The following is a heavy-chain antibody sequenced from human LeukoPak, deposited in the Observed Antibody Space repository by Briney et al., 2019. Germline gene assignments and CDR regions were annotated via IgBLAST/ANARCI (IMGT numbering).Heavy chain of an antibody. V-gene: IGHV4-38-2*02. J-gene: IGHJ4*02. CDR2: IYHGGSS. D-gene: IGHD3-3*01. CDR3: ARLPGDFWSAYYADS. CDR1: GYSITSGYF. Sequence: ASETLSLTCTVSGYSITSGYFWGWIRQPPGKGLELIGTIYHGGSSYSHLSLQSRVTISVDTSKNQFSLKLISMTAADTAVYYCARLPGDFWSAYYADSWGQGTLVTVSS.